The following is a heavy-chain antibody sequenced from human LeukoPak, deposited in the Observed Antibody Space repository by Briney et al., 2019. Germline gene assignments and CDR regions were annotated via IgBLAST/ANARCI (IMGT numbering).Heavy chain of an antibody. V-gene: IGHV4-59*01. CDR3: ARDGLGYCSSTSCYTRWFDP. Sequence: SETLSLTCTVSGGSISSYYWSWIRQPPGKGLEWIGYIYYSGTTEYNPSLKSRVTISVDTSKNQFSLKLSSVTAADTAVYYCARDGLGYCSSTSCYTRWFDPWGQGTLVTVSS. CDR1: GGSISSYY. J-gene: IGHJ5*02. CDR2: IYYSGTT. D-gene: IGHD2-2*02.